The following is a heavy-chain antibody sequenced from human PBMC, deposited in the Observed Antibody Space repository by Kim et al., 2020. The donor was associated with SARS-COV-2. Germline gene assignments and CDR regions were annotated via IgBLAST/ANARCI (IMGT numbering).Heavy chain of an antibody. Sequence: SETLSLTCTVSGGAITSSTYYWGWIRQPPGKGLEWIGSTYFSGTTSYNPSLKSRVTVSVDTSKNQFSLELTSVTAADTAVYYCARHKYYYDTSGYNHFDPWGQGTLVAVSS. J-gene: IGHJ5*02. V-gene: IGHV4-39*01. D-gene: IGHD3-22*01. CDR2: TYFSGTT. CDR1: GGAITSSTYY. CDR3: ARHKYYYDTSGYNHFDP.